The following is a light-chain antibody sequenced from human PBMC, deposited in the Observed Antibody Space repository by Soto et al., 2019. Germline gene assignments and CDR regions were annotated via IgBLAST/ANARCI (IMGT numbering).Light chain of an antibody. CDR2: DAS. CDR1: QSISSW. J-gene: IGKJ4*01. Sequence: IQMTQSPSTLSASVGDRVTITCRASQSISSWLAWYQQKPGKAPKLLIYDASSLESGVPSRFSGSGSGTEFTLTISSLQPDDFATYYCQQYNKAFGGGPKVDIK. CDR3: QQYNKA. V-gene: IGKV1-5*01.